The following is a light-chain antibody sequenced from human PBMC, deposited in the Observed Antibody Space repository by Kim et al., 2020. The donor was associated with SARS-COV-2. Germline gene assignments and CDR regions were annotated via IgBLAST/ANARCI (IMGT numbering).Light chain of an antibody. Sequence: EIVLTQSPATLSLSPGERATLSCRASQSVSSYLAWYQQRPGQAPRLLIYDASNRATGIPARFSGSGSGTDFTLTISSLEPEDFAIYYYQQRSNCPRTFGGGTKVDIK. CDR3: QQRSNCPRT. CDR2: DAS. CDR1: QSVSSY. J-gene: IGKJ4*02. V-gene: IGKV3-11*01.